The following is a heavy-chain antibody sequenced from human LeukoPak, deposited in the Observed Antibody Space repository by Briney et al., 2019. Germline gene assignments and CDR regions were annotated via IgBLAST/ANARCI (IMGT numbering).Heavy chain of an antibody. CDR2: IYYSGST. CDR1: GGSISSSTSGRGWY. D-gene: IGHD3-22*01. CDR3: AGAYDSSGYYYRGLDY. Sequence: SETLSLTCTVSGGSISSSTSGRGWYWGWIRQPPGKGLEWIGSIYYSGSTYYNPSLKGRVTISVDRSKNQFSLKLSSVTAADTVVYYCAGAYDSSGYYYRGLDYWGQGTLVTVSS. V-gene: IGHV4-39*07. J-gene: IGHJ4*02.